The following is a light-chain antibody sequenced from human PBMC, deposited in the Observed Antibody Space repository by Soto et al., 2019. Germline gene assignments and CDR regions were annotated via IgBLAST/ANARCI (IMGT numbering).Light chain of an antibody. Sequence: DIEMTQSPSTLSASVGDRVTITCRASQSFSTWLAWYQHKPGKAPKLLIYKASSLESGVPSRFSGSGSGTEFTLAISSLQPDDSATYYCQQYDSYPWTFGQGTKVEIK. J-gene: IGKJ1*01. V-gene: IGKV1-5*03. CDR2: KAS. CDR1: QSFSTW. CDR3: QQYDSYPWT.